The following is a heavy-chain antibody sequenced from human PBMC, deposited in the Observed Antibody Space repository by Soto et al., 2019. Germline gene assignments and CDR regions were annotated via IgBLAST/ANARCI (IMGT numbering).Heavy chain of an antibody. CDR2: IIPIFGTA. CDR1: GGTFSSYA. J-gene: IGHJ4*02. V-gene: IGHV1-69*06. Sequence: RASVKVSCKASGGTFSSYAISWVRQAPGQGLEWMGGIIPIFGTANYAQKFQGRVTITADKSTSTAYMELSSLRSEDTAVYYCARDGLVDTAMVTLSLDYWGQGTLVTVSS. CDR3: ARDGLVDTAMVTLSLDY. D-gene: IGHD5-18*01.